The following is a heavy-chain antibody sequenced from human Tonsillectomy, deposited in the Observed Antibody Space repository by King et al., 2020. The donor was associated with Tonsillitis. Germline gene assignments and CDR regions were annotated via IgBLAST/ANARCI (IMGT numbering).Heavy chain of an antibody. CDR3: ASHSVAGGHVDY. V-gene: IGHV4-39*01. CDR1: GGSISSSSYY. Sequence: QLQESGPGLVKPSETLSLTCTVSGGSISSSSYYWGWIRQPPGKGLEWIGSIYYSGSTYYNPSLKSRVTISVDTSKNQFSLKLSSVTAADTAVYYCASHSVAGGHVDYWGQGTLVTVSS. J-gene: IGHJ4*02. D-gene: IGHD4-23*01. CDR2: IYYSGST.